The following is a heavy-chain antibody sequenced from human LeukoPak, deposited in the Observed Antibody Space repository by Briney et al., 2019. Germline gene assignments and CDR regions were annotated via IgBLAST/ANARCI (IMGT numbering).Heavy chain of an antibody. CDR1: GYTFTGYY. V-gene: IGHV1-2*02. Sequence: EASVKVSCKASGYTFTGYYMHWVRQAPGQGLEWMGWINPNSGGTNYAQKFQGRVTMTRDTSISTAYMELSRLRSDDTAVYYCARGIDYGDFLTSAGERYYFDYWGQGTLVTVSS. J-gene: IGHJ4*02. CDR2: INPNSGGT. CDR3: ARGIDYGDFLTSAGERYYFDY. D-gene: IGHD4-17*01.